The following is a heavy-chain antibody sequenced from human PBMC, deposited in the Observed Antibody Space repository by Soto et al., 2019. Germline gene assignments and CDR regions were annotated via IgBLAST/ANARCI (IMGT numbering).Heavy chain of an antibody. V-gene: IGHV3-30*18. D-gene: IGHD3-3*01. J-gene: IGHJ6*02. CDR3: AKDRSIRIFGVVISGMDV. CDR1: GFTFSSYG. CDR2: ISYDGSNK. Sequence: LRLSCAASGFTFSSYGMHWVRQAPGKGLEWVAVISYDGSNKYYADSMKGRFTISRDNSKNTLYLQMNSLRAEDTAVYYCAKDRSIRIFGVVISGMDVWGQGTTVTVSS.